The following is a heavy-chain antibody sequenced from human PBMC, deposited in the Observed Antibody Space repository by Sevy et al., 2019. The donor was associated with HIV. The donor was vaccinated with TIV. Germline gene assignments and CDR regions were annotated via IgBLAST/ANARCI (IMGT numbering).Heavy chain of an antibody. CDR3: ARGYTGYDVGPLDY. J-gene: IGHJ4*02. CDR1: GFTFSSYS. V-gene: IGHV3-48*02. Sequence: GGSLRLSCAASGFTFSSYSMNWVRQAPGKGLEWVSSISSSSTTIYYADSVKGRFTISRDNAKNSLYLQMNSLRDEDMAVYYCARGYTGYDVGPLDYWGQGTLVTVSS. D-gene: IGHD5-12*01. CDR2: ISSSSTTI.